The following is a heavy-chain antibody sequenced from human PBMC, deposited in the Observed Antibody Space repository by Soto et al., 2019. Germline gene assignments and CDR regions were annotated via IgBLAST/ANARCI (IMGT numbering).Heavy chain of an antibody. J-gene: IGHJ4*02. D-gene: IGHD3-10*01. CDR3: AREWDPTRVPRADY. CDR2: IDPKNGDT. Sequence: QVQLVQAGAEVKKPGASVTVSFKAAVYTCTGYSIHWVRQAPGQGLEWMGGIDPKNGDTNTAQKFQGRVTMTRDTSITTAYMELTSLRSDDTAIYYCAREWDPTRVPRADYWGQGSLVTVSS. V-gene: IGHV1-2*02. CDR1: VYTCTGYS.